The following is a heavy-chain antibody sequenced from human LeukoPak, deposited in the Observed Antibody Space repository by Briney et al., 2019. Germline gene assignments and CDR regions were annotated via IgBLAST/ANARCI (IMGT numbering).Heavy chain of an antibody. V-gene: IGHV1-69*06. Sequence: SVKVSCKASGGTFSSYAISWVRQAPGQGLEWMGGIIPIFGTANYAQKFQGRVTITADKSTSTAYMELSSLRSEDTAVYYCARDVRVGITIFGVGNYYYYMDVWGKGTTVTVSS. CDR2: IIPIFGTA. J-gene: IGHJ6*03. CDR3: ARDVRVGITIFGVGNYYYYMDV. D-gene: IGHD3-3*01. CDR1: GGTFSSYA.